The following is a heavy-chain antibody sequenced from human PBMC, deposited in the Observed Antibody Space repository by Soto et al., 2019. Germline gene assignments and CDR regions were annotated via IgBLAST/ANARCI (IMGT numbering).Heavy chain of an antibody. CDR3: ASLGGWGYDFWSGWDYYYGMDV. CDR1: GFTFSSYS. D-gene: IGHD3-3*01. V-gene: IGHV3-21*01. J-gene: IGHJ6*02. CDR2: ISSSSSYI. Sequence: GGSLRLSCATSGFTFSSYSMNWVRQAPGKGLEWVSSISSSSSYIYYADSVKGRFTISRDNAKNSLYLQMNSLRAEDTAVYYCASLGGWGYDFWSGWDYYYGMDVWGQGTTVTVSS.